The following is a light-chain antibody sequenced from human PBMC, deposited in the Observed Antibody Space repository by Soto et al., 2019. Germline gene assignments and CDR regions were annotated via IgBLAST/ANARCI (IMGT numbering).Light chain of an antibody. Sequence: AIQMTQSPSSLSSSGGDRVTITCRSSQVIRNDLGWYQQKPGKGPKLLIYAASSLQSGVPSRFSGSGSGTDFTLTISSLQPEDFATYYCLQDYNYPRTFGQGTKVDIK. CDR2: AAS. J-gene: IGKJ1*01. CDR1: QVIRND. V-gene: IGKV1-6*01. CDR3: LQDYNYPRT.